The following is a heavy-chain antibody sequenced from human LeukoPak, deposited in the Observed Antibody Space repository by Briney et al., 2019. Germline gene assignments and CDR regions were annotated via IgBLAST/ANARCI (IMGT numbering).Heavy chain of an antibody. V-gene: IGHV3-48*03. J-gene: IGHJ4*02. CDR1: GFTFSSYE. D-gene: IGHD6-13*01. Sequence: PGGCLRLSCAASGFTFSSYEMNWVRQAPGKGLEWVSYISSSGSSIYYADSVKGRFTISRDNAKNSLYLQMNSLTAEDTAVYHCARGTGSSSWEYFDYWGQGTLVSVSS. CDR3: ARGTGSSSWEYFDY. CDR2: ISSSGSSI.